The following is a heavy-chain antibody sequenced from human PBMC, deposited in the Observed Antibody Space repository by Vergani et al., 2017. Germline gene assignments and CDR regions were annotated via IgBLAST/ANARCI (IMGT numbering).Heavy chain of an antibody. CDR2: INPKNGDT. Sequence: QVQLVQSGAQVKRPGASVKVSCQASESSLIDYNIHWMRQAPGRGLEWIGWINPKNGDTGFAQNFHGRVTLTRDTSIRTVYMKLTGLRSEDTAVYYCAGNWNLGRRNWFDPWGQGTL. J-gene: IGHJ5*01. V-gene: IGHV1-2*02. CDR3: AGNWNLGRRNWFDP. D-gene: IGHD1-1*01. CDR1: ESSLIDYN.